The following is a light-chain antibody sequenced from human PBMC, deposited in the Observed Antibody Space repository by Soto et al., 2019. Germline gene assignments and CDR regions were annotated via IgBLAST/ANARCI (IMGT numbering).Light chain of an antibody. CDR3: ATWDDSLSGVV. CDR2: LNN. J-gene: IGLJ2*01. V-gene: IGLV1-47*01. Sequence: QSVLTQPPSASGTPGQRAAISCSGGRSNIGSNYVYWYQQLPGTAPKLLIYLNNQRSSGVPDRFSGSKSGTSASLAISGLRSEDEAVYFCATWDDSLSGVVFGGGTKVTVL. CDR1: RSNIGSNY.